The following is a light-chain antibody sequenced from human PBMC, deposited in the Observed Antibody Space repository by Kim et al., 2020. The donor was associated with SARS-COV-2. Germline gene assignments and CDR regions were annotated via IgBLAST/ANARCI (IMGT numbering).Light chain of an antibody. CDR3: QHYSDSPPWT. Sequence: EIVLTQSPGTLSLSPGERATLSCRASQSVSRNYLAWYQQKPGQAPRLVIYAASSRATGIPDRFSGSGSGTDFTFTISRLEPEDFAVYYCQHYSDSPPWTFGQGTKVDIQ. J-gene: IGKJ1*01. V-gene: IGKV3-20*01. CDR1: QSVSRNY. CDR2: AAS.